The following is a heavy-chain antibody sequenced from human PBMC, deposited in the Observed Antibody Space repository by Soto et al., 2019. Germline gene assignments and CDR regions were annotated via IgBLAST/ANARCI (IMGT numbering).Heavy chain of an antibody. V-gene: IGHV1-2*04. CDR3: ARAEARCSGGSCYSGSWFDP. Sequence: ASVKVSCKASGYTFTGYYMHWVRQAPGQGLEWMGWINPNSGGTNYAQKFQGWVTMTRDTSISTAYMELSRLRSDDTAVYYCARAEARCSGGSCYSGSWFDPWGQGTLVTVSS. CDR2: INPNSGGT. CDR1: GYTFTGYY. D-gene: IGHD2-15*01. J-gene: IGHJ5*02.